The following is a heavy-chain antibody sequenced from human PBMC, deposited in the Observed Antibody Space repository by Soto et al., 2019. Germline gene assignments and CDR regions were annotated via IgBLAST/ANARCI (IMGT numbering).Heavy chain of an antibody. Sequence: GASVKVSCTASGYTFTSYDINWVRQATGQGLEWMGWMNPNSGNTGYAQKFQGRVTMSRNTSISTAYMELSSLRSEDTAVYYCARGPPGDSSGYYYGYWGQGTLVTVSS. CDR3: ARGPPGDSSGYYYGY. J-gene: IGHJ4*02. CDR1: GYTFTSYD. CDR2: MNPNSGNT. V-gene: IGHV1-8*01. D-gene: IGHD3-22*01.